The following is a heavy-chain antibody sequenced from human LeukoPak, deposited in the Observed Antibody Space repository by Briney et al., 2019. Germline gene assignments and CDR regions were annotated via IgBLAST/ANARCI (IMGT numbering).Heavy chain of an antibody. CDR2: INWNGGST. CDR1: GFTFDDYG. CDR3: GSTIFGGFDP. J-gene: IGHJ5*02. Sequence: GGSLRLSCAASGFTFDDYGMNWVRQAPGKGLEWVSGINWNGGSTGYADSVKGRFTTSRDNAKNSLYLQMNSLRAEDTALYYLGSTIFGGFDPWGQGTLVTVSS. V-gene: IGHV3-20*04. D-gene: IGHD3-3*01.